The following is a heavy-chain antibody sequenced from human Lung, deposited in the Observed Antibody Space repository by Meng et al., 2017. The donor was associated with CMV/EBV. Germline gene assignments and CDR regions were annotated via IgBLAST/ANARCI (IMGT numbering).Heavy chain of an antibody. V-gene: IGHV1-2*02. D-gene: IGHD3-22*01. CDR3: ARNNYYYDSSGPFGL. CDR2: INPRSGDS. Sequence: EYAFGDYFIHWVRRDPEQGLEWMGWINPRSGDSKYAQKFQGRVTMTRDTAISATYMEVRRLTYDDTAVYYCARNNYYYDSSGPFGLWGQGALVTVSS. CDR1: EYAFGDYF. J-gene: IGHJ5*02.